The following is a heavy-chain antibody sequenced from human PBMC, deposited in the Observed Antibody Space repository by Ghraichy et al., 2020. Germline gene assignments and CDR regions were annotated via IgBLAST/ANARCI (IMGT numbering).Heavy chain of an antibody. CDR2: IYHSGST. V-gene: IGHV4-38-2*02. CDR1: GYSISSGYY. D-gene: IGHD1-26*01. Sequence: SETLSLTCTVSGYSISSGYYWGWIRQPPGKGLEWIVSIYHSGSTYYNPSLKSRVTISEDTSKNQFSLKGSSVTAADTAVYYCARHRGSYYKEFDYWGQGTLVTVSS. CDR3: ARHRGSYYKEFDY. J-gene: IGHJ4*02.